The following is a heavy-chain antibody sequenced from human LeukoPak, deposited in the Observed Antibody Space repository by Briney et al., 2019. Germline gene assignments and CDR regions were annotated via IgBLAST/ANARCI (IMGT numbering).Heavy chain of an antibody. CDR3: GAAGNSYYYYYMDV. Sequence: ASVKVSCKASGCTFSSYAISWVRQAPGQGLEWMGGIIPIFGTANYAQKFQGRVTITTDESTSTAYMELSSLRSEDTAVYYCGAAGNSYYYYYMDVWGKGTTVTVSS. J-gene: IGHJ6*03. D-gene: IGHD6-13*01. CDR2: IIPIFGTA. V-gene: IGHV1-69*05. CDR1: GCTFSSYA.